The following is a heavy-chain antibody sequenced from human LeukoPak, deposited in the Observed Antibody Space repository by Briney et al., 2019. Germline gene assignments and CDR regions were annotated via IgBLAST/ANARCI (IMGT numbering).Heavy chain of an antibody. D-gene: IGHD6-19*01. CDR2: ISGSGGST. CDR1: GFTFSSYG. CDR3: AKPTGGIAVAGWGY. Sequence: PGGSLRLSCAASGFTFSSYGMSWVRQAPGKGLEWVSAISGSGGSTYYADSVKGRFTISRDNSKNTLYLQMNSLRAEDTAVYYCAKPTGGIAVAGWGYWGQGTLVTASS. J-gene: IGHJ4*02. V-gene: IGHV3-23*01.